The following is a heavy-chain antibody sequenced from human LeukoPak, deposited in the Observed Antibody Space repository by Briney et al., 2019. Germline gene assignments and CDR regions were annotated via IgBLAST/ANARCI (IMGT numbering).Heavy chain of an antibody. J-gene: IGHJ1*01. CDR3: AKDPPAPRYCSSTSCYRPEYFQH. V-gene: IGHV3-23*01. CDR1: GFTFSSYA. Sequence: PGGSLRLSCAASGFTFSSYAMSWVRQAPGKGLEWVSAISGSGGSTYYADSVKGWFTISRDNSKNTLYLQMNSLRAEDTAVYYCAKDPPAPRYCSSTSCYRPEYFQHWGQGTLVTVSS. CDR2: ISGSGGST. D-gene: IGHD2-2*01.